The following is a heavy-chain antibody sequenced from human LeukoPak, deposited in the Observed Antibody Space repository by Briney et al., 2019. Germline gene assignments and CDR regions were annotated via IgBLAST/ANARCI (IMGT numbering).Heavy chain of an antibody. Sequence: PSETLSLTCTVSGGSIPISTYYWGWVRQPPGKGLEWIGEINHSGSTNYNPSLKSRVTIPVDTSKNQFSLKLSFVSAADTAVYYCARHYYDSSGYYYRYWGQGTLVTVSS. J-gene: IGHJ4*02. V-gene: IGHV4-39*07. D-gene: IGHD3-22*01. CDR2: INHSGST. CDR1: GGSIPISTYY. CDR3: ARHYYDSSGYYYRY.